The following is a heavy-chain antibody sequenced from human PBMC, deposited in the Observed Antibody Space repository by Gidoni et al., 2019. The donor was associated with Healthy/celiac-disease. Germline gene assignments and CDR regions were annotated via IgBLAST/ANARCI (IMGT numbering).Heavy chain of an antibody. CDR2: ITHSGST. CDR3: ARIDCSSTSCTQGWFDP. J-gene: IGHJ5*02. CDR1: GGSFSGYY. Sequence: QVQLQQWGAGLLKPSATLSLTCAVYGGSFSGYYWSWIRQPPGTGLEWIGEITHSGSTNDNPSLKSRVTISVDTSKNQFSLKLSSVTAADTAVYYCARIDCSSTSCTQGWFDPWGQGTLVTVSS. D-gene: IGHD2-2*01. V-gene: IGHV4-34*01.